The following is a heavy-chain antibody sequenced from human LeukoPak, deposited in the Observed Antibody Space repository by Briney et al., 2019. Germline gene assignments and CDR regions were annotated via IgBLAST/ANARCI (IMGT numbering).Heavy chain of an antibody. J-gene: IGHJ4*02. D-gene: IGHD1-26*01. CDR2: ISGSGGST. V-gene: IGHV3-23*01. CDR3: VRQGIKWELEAYFDY. CDR1: GFTFSSYA. Sequence: GGSLRLSCAASGFTFSSYAMSWVRQAPGKGLEWVSAISGSGGSTYYADSVKGRFTISRDNSKNTLYLQMNSLRAEDTAVYYCVRQGIKWELEAYFDYWGQGTLVTVSS.